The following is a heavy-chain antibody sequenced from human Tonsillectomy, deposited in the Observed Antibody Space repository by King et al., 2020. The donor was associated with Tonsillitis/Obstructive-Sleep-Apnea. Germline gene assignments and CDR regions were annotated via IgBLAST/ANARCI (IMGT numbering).Heavy chain of an antibody. D-gene: IGHD3-10*01. Sequence: QLVQSGGGLVQPGGSLRLSCSASGFTFSSYAMHWFRQAPGKGLEYVSAISNNGGNTYYADSVKARFTISRDNSKNTLYLQMSSLRGEDTAMYYLAGISPYGNFDYWGQGTLVTVSS. CDR2: ISNNGGNT. CDR3: AGISPYGNFDY. CDR1: GFTFSSYA. J-gene: IGHJ4*02. V-gene: IGHV3-64D*06.